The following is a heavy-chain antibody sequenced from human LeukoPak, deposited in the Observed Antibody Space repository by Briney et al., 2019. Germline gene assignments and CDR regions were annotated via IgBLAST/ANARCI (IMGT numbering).Heavy chain of an antibody. J-gene: IGHJ3*02. D-gene: IGHD5-18*01. V-gene: IGHV3-48*01. CDR2: ISSSSGTM. CDR3: ARDRFRYTAMGLNAFDI. Sequence: GGSLRLSCAASGFTFSSYEMNWVRQAPGKGLEWVSYISSSSGTMYYADSVKGRFSISRDNSKNTLYLQMNSLRAEDTAVYYCARDRFRYTAMGLNAFDIWGQGTMVTVSS. CDR1: GFTFSSYE.